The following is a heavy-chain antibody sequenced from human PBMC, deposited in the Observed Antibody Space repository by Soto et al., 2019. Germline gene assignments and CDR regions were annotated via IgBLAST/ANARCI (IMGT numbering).Heavy chain of an antibody. CDR2: ISGSGSSR. CDR3: ARRSPSWAFDI. D-gene: IGHD2-15*01. CDR1: GFTFSNYA. V-gene: IGHV3-23*01. J-gene: IGHJ3*02. Sequence: EVQLLVSGGGLVQSGGSLRLSCAASGFTFSNYAMNWVRQAPGKGLEWVSVISGSGSSRYYADSVKGRFSISRDHSKNMLYLQMSSLRAEDTAVYYCARRSPSWAFDIWGQGTMVTVSS.